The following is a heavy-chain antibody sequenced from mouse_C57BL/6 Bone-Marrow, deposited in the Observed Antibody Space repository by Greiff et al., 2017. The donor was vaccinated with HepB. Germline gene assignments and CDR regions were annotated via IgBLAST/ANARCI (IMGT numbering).Heavy chain of an antibody. D-gene: IGHD1-1*01. V-gene: IGHV5-6*01. Sequence: VQLKESGGDLVKPGGSLKLSCAASGFTFSSYGMSWVRQTPDKRLEWVATISSGGSYTYYPDSVKGRFTISRDNAKNTLYLQMSSLKSEDTAMYYCARPEYYGSPFAYWGQGTLVTVSA. J-gene: IGHJ3*01. CDR3: ARPEYYGSPFAY. CDR1: GFTFSSYG. CDR2: ISSGGSYT.